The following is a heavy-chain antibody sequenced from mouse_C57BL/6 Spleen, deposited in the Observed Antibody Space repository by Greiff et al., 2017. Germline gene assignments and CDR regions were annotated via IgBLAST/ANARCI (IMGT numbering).Heavy chain of an antibody. D-gene: IGHD2-1*01. CDR1: GYAFSSYW. CDR3: ATIYYGNYGYAMDY. CDR2: IYPGDGDT. V-gene: IGHV1-80*01. J-gene: IGHJ4*01. Sequence: QVQLQQSGAELVKPGASVKISCKASGYAFSSYWMNWVKQRPGKGLEWIGQIYPGDGDTNYNGKFKGKATLTADKSSSTAYMQLSSLPSEDSAVYFCATIYYGNYGYAMDYWGQGTSVTVSS.